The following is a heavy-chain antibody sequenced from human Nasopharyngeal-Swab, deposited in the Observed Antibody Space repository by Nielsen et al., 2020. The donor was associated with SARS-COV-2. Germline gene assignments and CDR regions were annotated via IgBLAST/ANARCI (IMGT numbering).Heavy chain of an antibody. CDR3: AREGLIDP. Sequence: GGSLRLSCAASGFTFSSYSMSWLRQAPGKGLEWVSTITGNGDTTYYADSVKGRFTISRDNAKNTLYLQMDSLRAEDTAVYYCAREGLIDPWGPGTLVTVSS. CDR1: GFTFSSYS. CDR2: ITGNGDTT. J-gene: IGHJ5*02. V-gene: IGHV3-23*01.